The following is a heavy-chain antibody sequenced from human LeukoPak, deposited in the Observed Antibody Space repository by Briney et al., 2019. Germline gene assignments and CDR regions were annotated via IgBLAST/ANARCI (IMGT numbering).Heavy chain of an antibody. CDR2: ISSSSSYI. CDR1: GFTSSSNS. V-gene: IGHV3-21*01. J-gene: IGHJ5*02. D-gene: IGHD6-13*01. Sequence: GGSLRFSCAASGFTSSSNSMNWVRKAPGKGLEWASSISSSSSYIYYADSVKGRFTISRDNAKNSLYLQMNSLRAEDTAVYYCARDRQQLILGWFDPWGQGTLVTVSS. CDR3: ARDRQQLILGWFDP.